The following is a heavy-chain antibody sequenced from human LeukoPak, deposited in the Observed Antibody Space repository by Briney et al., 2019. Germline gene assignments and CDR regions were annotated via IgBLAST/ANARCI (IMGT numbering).Heavy chain of an antibody. V-gene: IGHV3-15*01. J-gene: IGHJ5*02. CDR2: IKSKTDGGTT. Sequence: PGGSLRLSCAASGFTFSNAWMSWVRQAPGKGLEWVGRIKSKTDGGTTDYAAPVKGRFTISRDDSKNTLYLQMNSLKTEDTAVYYCTTSLVVPAVTHDRWGQGTLVTVSS. D-gene: IGHD2-2*01. CDR1: GFTFSNAW. CDR3: TTSLVVPAVTHDR.